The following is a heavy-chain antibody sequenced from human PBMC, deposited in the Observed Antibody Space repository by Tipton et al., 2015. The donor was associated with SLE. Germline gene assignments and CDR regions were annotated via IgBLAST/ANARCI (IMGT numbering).Heavy chain of an antibody. J-gene: IGHJ2*01. CDR1: GFTFSSYG. V-gene: IGHV3-30*02. D-gene: IGHD6-13*01. CDR3: ARLSIAAAGYFDL. Sequence: GSLRLSCAASGFTFSSYGMHWVRQAPGKGLEWVAFIRYDGSNKYYADSVKGRFTISRDNSRNTLYLQMNSLRSEDTAVYYCARLSIAAAGYFDLWGRGTLVTVSS. CDR2: IRYDGSNK.